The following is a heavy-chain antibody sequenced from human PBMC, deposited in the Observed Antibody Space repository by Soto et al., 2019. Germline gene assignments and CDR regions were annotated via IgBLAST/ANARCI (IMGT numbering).Heavy chain of an antibody. D-gene: IGHD3-9*01. CDR1: GYTFTNYG. Sequence: QVQVVQSGAEVKKPGASVKVSCRTSGYTFTNYGISWVRQAPGQGLEWMGWINANNGKTNYIQTLQGGGTMTTDTSTSTAYMELRSLRSDDTAVYYCARDTMTGYLQFDYWGQGTLVTVSS. V-gene: IGHV1-18*01. CDR2: INANNGKT. CDR3: ARDTMTGYLQFDY. J-gene: IGHJ4*02.